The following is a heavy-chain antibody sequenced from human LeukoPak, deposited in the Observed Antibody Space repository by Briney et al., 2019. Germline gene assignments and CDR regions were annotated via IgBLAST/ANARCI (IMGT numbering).Heavy chain of an antibody. J-gene: IGHJ3*02. Sequence: ASVKVSCKASGYTLTNYYMHWVRQAPGQGLEWMGLINPSGGSTSYAQKFQGRVTMTRDTSTSTVYMELSSLRSEDTAVYYCARDGYSSCAYDAFDIWGQGTTVTVSS. CDR2: INPSGGST. V-gene: IGHV1-46*01. D-gene: IGHD6-13*01. CDR1: GYTLTNYY. CDR3: ARDGYSSCAYDAFDI.